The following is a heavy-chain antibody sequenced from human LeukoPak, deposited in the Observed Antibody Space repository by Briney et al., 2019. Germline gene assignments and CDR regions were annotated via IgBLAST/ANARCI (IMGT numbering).Heavy chain of an antibody. D-gene: IGHD2-15*01. V-gene: IGHV3-11*04. CDR2: ISRNGITI. CDR1: GFTVSDYY. CDR3: ARKRSCSLSPAFDI. Sequence: GGSLRLSCAASGFTVSDYYMSWIRHAPGKGREWVSYISRNGITIYYAHSGNGRFTLSRDNAKNSMYLQMNTLITEHTAMYDWARKRSCSLSPAFDIWGQGTMVTVSS. J-gene: IGHJ3*02.